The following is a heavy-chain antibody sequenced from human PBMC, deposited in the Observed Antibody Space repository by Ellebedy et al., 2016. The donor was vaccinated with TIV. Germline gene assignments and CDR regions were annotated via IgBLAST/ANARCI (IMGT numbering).Heavy chain of an antibody. CDR1: GYSFTSYW. Sequence: GESLKISCKGSGYSFTSYWIGWVRQMPGKGLEWMGIIYPGDSDTRYSPSFQGQVTISADKSISTAYLQWSSLKASDTAMYYCARPRWGLDSSGGSCYSRADAFDIWGQGTMVTVSS. D-gene: IGHD2-15*01. CDR2: IYPGDSDT. V-gene: IGHV5-51*01. J-gene: IGHJ3*02. CDR3: ARPRWGLDSSGGSCYSRADAFDI.